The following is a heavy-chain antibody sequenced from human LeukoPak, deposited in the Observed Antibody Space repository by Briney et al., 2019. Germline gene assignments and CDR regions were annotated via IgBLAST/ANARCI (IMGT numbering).Heavy chain of an antibody. V-gene: IGHV3-23*01. CDR2: ISGSGGST. Sequence: GGSLRLSCAASGITFSSYGMSWVRQAPGKGLEWVSAISGSGGSTYYADSVKGRFTISRDNSKNTLYLQMNSLRAGDTAVYYCAKDRATRYSSSWYWFDPWGQGTLVTVSS. CDR1: GITFSSYG. CDR3: AKDRATRYSSSWYWFDP. J-gene: IGHJ5*02. D-gene: IGHD6-13*01.